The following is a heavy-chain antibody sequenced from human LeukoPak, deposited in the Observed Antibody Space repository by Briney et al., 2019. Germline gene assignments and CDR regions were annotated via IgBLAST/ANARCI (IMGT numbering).Heavy chain of an antibody. CDR2: ISTYNGNT. CDR3: ARDLGYSSGWPFDY. J-gene: IGHJ4*02. CDR1: GYTFTTYP. D-gene: IGHD6-19*01. V-gene: IGHV1-18*01. Sequence: ASVKVSCKASGYTFTTYPMNWVRQAPGQGLEWMGWISTYNGNTNYAQKLQGRVTMTTDTSTSTAYMELRSLRSDDTAVYYCARDLGYSSGWPFDYWGQGTLVTVSS.